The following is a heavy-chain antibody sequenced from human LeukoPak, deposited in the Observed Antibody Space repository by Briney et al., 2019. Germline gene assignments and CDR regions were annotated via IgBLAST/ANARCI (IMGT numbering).Heavy chain of an antibody. J-gene: IGHJ4*02. Sequence: ASVKVSRKASGYTFTGYYMHWVRQAPGQGLEWMGWITPNSGGANYAQKFQGRVTMIRDTSISTAYMELSRLRSDDTAVYYCARGRHIVVVVAATTPPSYWGQGTLVTVSS. CDR1: GYTFTGYY. CDR3: ARGRHIVVVVAATTPPSY. D-gene: IGHD2-15*01. V-gene: IGHV1-2*02. CDR2: ITPNSGGA.